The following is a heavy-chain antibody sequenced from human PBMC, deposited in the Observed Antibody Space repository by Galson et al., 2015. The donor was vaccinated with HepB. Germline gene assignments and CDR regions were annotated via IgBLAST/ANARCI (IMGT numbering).Heavy chain of an antibody. J-gene: IGHJ4*02. CDR1: GFSFNTFV. V-gene: IGHV3-33*01. CDR2: IWSDGSSP. D-gene: IGHD4-17*01. Sequence: SLRLSCAASGFSFNTFVMHWVRQAPGRGLEWVALIWSDGSSPYYGDSVRGRFTISRDNSKNMLYLQMNNLRVADTAIYCCARDVVDDIDNDDYSSAAGYWGQGTLVTVSS. CDR3: ARDVVDDIDNDDYSSAAGY.